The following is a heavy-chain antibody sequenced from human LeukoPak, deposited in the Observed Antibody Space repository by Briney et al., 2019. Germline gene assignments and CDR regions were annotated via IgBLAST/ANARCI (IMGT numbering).Heavy chain of an antibody. CDR2: ISAYNGNT. Sequence: GASVKVSCKASGYTFTSYGISWVRQAPGQGLEWMGWISAYNGNTNYAQKLQGRVTMTTDTSTSTAYMELRSLRSDDTAVYYCARDRALVYYYYYYYMDVWGKGTTVTVSS. CDR3: ARDRALVYYYYYYYMDV. V-gene: IGHV1-18*01. CDR1: GYTFTSYG. J-gene: IGHJ6*03. D-gene: IGHD3-3*02.